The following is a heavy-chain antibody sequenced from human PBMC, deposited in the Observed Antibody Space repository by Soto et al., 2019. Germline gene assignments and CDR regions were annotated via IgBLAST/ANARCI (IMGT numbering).Heavy chain of an antibody. CDR2: IYWDDDK. CDR3: AHRALYRSFYWYFDV. D-gene: IGHD2-8*02. J-gene: IGHJ2*01. Sequence: QITLEESGPTLVKPTQTLTLTCTFSGFSLTTTAEGVGWIRQPPGKALEWLALIYWDDDKRYSPSVKSRLTITKDTSKNQVVLTVTNIDPVDTATYYCAHRALYRSFYWYFDVWGRGTLVTVSP. CDR1: GFSLTTTAEG. V-gene: IGHV2-5*02.